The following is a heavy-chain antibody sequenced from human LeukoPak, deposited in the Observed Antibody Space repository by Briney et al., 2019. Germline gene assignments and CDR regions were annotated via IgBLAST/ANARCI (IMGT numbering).Heavy chain of an antibody. D-gene: IGHD2-2*01. CDR1: GGSISSGGYY. V-gene: IGHV4-39*07. CDR3: ARGAGEEDIVVVPAATSGGYFDY. J-gene: IGHJ4*02. Sequence: SETLSLTCTVSGGSISSGGYYWSWIRQPPGKGLEWIGEINHSGSTNYNPSLRSRVTISVDTSKNQFSLKLSSVTAADTAVYYCARGAGEEDIVVVPAATSGGYFDYWGQGTLVTVSS. CDR2: INHSGST.